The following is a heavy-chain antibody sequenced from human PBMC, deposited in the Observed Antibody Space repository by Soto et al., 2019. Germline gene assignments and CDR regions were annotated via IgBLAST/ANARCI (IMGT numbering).Heavy chain of an antibody. Sequence: SETLSLTCTVSGGSISSSSYYWGWIRQPPGEGLEWIGHISNTGSTSYNPSLKSRVTISLDSSRNQFSLKMSSVTAADTAVYYWARDYSSDWFGHWGRGTLVTVSS. CDR2: ISNTGST. V-gene: IGHV4-39*07. D-gene: IGHD6-19*01. J-gene: IGHJ5*02. CDR3: ARDYSSDWFGH. CDR1: GGSISSSSYY.